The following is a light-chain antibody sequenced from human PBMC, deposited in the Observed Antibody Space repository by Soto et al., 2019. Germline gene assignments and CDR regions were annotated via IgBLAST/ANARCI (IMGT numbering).Light chain of an antibody. CDR1: SSDIGDYNY. J-gene: IGLJ1*01. CDR3: SSFTNSNTRV. V-gene: IGLV2-14*01. Sequence: QSVLTQPASVSGSPGQSITISCTGTSSDIGDYNYVSWYQQHPGKAPKVMIYDVSNRPSGVSNRFSGSKSGNTASLTISGLQAEDEADYYCSSFTNSNTRVFGTGTKLTVL. CDR2: DVS.